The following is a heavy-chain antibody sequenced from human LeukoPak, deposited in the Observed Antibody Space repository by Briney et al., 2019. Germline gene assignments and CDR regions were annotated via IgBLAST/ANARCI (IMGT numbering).Heavy chain of an antibody. CDR1: AGSISLYNTYY. J-gene: IGHJ4*02. Sequence: PSQTLSLTCTVSAGSISLYNTYYWNWIRQSPGKGLEWIGYIYYSGSTSYNPSLKSRVTISVDTFRNQFSLKLTSVTAADTAIYYCAKSDYYGASDYWGQGTLVTVSS. V-gene: IGHV4-59*01. D-gene: IGHD3-10*01. CDR3: AKSDYYGASDY. CDR2: IYYSGST.